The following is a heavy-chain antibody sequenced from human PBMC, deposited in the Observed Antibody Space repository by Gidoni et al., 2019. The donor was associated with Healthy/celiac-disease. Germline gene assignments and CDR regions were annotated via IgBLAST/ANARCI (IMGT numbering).Heavy chain of an antibody. CDR1: GFPFDDYT. J-gene: IGHJ6*03. Sequence: EVQLVESGGVVVQPGGSLRLSCAASGFPFDDYTMHWVRQAPGKGLEWVSLISWDGGSTYYADSVKGRFTISRDNSKNSLYLQMNSLRTEDTALYYCAKDGGSTGSYWGEDYYYMDVWGKGTTVTVSS. CDR2: ISWDGGST. D-gene: IGHD3-10*01. CDR3: AKDGGSTGSYWGEDYYYMDV. V-gene: IGHV3-43*01.